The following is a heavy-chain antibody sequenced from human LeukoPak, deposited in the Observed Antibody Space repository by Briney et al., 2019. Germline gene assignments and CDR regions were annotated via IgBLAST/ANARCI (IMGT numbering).Heavy chain of an antibody. CDR1: GFTFSSYG. D-gene: IGHD2-21*02. V-gene: IGHV3-30*18. CDR3: AEAAIAYCGGDCSLYYYYGMDV. Sequence: GGSLRLSCAASGFTFSSYGMHWVRQAPGKGLEWVAVISYDGSNKYYADSVKGRFTISRDNSKNTLYLQMNSLRAEDTAVYYCAEAAIAYCGGDCSLYYYYGMDVWGQGTTVTVSS. J-gene: IGHJ6*02. CDR2: ISYDGSNK.